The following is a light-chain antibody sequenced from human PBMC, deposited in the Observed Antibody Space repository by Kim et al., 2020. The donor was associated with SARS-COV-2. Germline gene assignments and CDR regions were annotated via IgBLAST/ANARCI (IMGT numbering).Light chain of an antibody. V-gene: IGKV1-5*03. CDR1: QSISSW. CDR3: QQYNGYSQKT. J-gene: IGKJ1*01. CDR2: KAS. Sequence: DVQLTQSPSTLSASVGDRVTITCRASQSISSWLAWYQQKPGKAPKLLIYKASSLESGVPSRFSGSGSGTEFTLTINSLQPDDFATYYCQQYNGYSQKTFGQGTKVDIK.